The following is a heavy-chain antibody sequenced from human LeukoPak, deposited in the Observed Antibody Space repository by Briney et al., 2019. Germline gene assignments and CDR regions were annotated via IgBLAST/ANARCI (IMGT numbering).Heavy chain of an antibody. D-gene: IGHD3/OR15-3a*01. Sequence: ASVKVSCKASGYTFTVYYIHWVRQAPGQGLEWMGGMNTKSGDTNYAQEFKGRVPMTRESSISTGYMDLSSLRSDDTAMYYCATEGKEGDWDSIDSWGQGTLVTV. CDR1: GYTFTVYY. CDR2: MNTKSGDT. J-gene: IGHJ4*02. V-gene: IGHV1-2*02. CDR3: ATEGKEGDWDSIDS.